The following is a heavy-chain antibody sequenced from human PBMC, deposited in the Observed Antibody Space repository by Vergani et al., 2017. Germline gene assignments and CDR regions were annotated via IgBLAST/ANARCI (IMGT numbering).Heavy chain of an antibody. Sequence: EVHLLESGGGLVQSGGSLRLSCAASGFTFSNSAVSWVRQAPGRGLAWVSAISGSGGSTYYADSVKGRFTISRDNSKNTLYLQMNSLRAEDPAVYYCAKDNPYYDFWSGYYTPHYYMDVWGKGTTVTVSS. CDR2: ISGSGGST. CDR1: GFTFSNSA. V-gene: IGHV3-23*01. D-gene: IGHD3-3*01. J-gene: IGHJ6*03. CDR3: AKDNPYYDFWSGYYTPHYYMDV.